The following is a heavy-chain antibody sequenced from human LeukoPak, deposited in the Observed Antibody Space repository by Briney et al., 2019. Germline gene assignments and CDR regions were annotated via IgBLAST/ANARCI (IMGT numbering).Heavy chain of an antibody. D-gene: IGHD6-19*01. V-gene: IGHV4-39*01. CDR1: GSSISNSGYY. CDR3: ATHGAAVAGGFDS. CDR2: IYYSGST. J-gene: IGHJ5*01. Sequence: SETLSLTCTVSGSSISNSGYYWGWIRQPPGKGLEWIATIYYSGSTYYNPSLKSRVTMSVDTSKNQFSLNLISVTASDTAVYYCATHGAAVAGGFDSWGQGTLVTVSS.